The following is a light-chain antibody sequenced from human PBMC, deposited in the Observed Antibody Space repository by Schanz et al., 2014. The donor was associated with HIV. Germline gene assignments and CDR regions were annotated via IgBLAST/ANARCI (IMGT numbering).Light chain of an antibody. J-gene: IGKJ5*01. CDR3: LQRSSWPIT. V-gene: IGKV3D-20*02. CDR1: QNVRSSS. Sequence: EIVLTQSPGTLSLSPGERASLSCRASQNVRSSSLAWYQQKPGQAPRLLIYDASSRATGIPDRFSGSGSGTDFTLTIIRLEPEDFAVYYCLQRSSWPITFGQGTRLEIK. CDR2: DAS.